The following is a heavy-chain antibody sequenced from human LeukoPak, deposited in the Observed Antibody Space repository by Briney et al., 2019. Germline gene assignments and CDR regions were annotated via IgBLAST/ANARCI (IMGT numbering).Heavy chain of an antibody. Sequence: PGGSLRLSCAASGFTVSSNYMSWVRQAPGKGLEWVSVIYSGGSTYYADSVKGRFTISRDNSKNTLYLQMNSLRAEDTAVYYCARREVGGTLGDWGQGTLVTVSS. V-gene: IGHV3-53*01. D-gene: IGHD1-26*01. CDR3: ARREVGGTLGD. CDR2: IYSGGST. CDR1: GFTVSSNY. J-gene: IGHJ4*02.